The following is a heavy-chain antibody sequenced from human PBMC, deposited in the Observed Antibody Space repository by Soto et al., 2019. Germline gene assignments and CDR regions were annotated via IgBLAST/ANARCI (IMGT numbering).Heavy chain of an antibody. J-gene: IGHJ6*02. D-gene: IGHD5-18*01. CDR1: GFTFSSYA. CDR3: ARDLDTAIVAMYYYHYYGIDV. CDR2: ITYDGGNK. V-gene: IGHV3-30-3*01. Sequence: QVQLVESGGGVVQPGRSLRLSCAASGFTFSSYAMHWVRQAPGKGLEWVAVITYDGGNKYYADSVKGRFTISRDNSKNELDLQMNSLRAEDAAVYYCARDLDTAIVAMYYYHYYGIDVWGQGATVTVSS.